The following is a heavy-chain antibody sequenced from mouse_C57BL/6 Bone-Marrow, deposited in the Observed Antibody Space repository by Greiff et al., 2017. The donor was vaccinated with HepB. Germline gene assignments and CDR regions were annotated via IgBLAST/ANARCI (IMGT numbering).Heavy chain of an antibody. CDR2: ISSGSSTI. CDR3: ARPAR. Sequence: DVQLQESGGGLVKPGGSLKLSCAASGFTFSDYGMHWVRQAPEKGLEWVAYISSGSSTIYYADTVKGRFTFSRDNAKNTLFLQMTSLRSEDTAMYYCARPARWGQGTLVTVSA. J-gene: IGHJ3*01. V-gene: IGHV5-17*01. CDR1: GFTFSDYG.